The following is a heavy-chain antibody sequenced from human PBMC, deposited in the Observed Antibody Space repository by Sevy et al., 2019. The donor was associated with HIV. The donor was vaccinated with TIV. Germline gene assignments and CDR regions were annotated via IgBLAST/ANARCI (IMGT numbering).Heavy chain of an antibody. CDR1: GFTFSSYA. J-gene: IGHJ4*02. V-gene: IGHV3-23*01. Sequence: GGSLRLSCAASGFTFSSYAMSWVRQAPGKGLEWVSAISGSGGSTYYADSVKGRFTISRDNSKNTLYLQMNSLRADDTAVYYCAKVGLGCSSTSCYWDLYFDYWGQGTLVTVSS. CDR3: AKVGLGCSSTSCYWDLYFDY. CDR2: ISGSGGST. D-gene: IGHD2-2*01.